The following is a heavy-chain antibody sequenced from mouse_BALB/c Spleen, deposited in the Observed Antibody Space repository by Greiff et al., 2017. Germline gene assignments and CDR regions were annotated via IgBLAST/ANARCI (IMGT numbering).Heavy chain of an antibody. Sequence: EVKLMESGGGLVQPGGSMKLSCVASGFTFSNYWMNWVRQSPEKGLEWVAEIRLKSNNYATHYAESVKGRFTISRDDSKSSVYLQMNNLRAEDTGIYYCTRDYGGWGRGTLVTVSA. V-gene: IGHV6-6*02. D-gene: IGHD2-4*01. CDR3: TRDYGG. CDR1: GFTFSNYW. J-gene: IGHJ3*01. CDR2: IRLKSNNYAT.